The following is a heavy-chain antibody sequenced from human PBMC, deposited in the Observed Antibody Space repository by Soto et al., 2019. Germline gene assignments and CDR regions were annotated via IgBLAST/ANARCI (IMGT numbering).Heavy chain of an antibody. J-gene: IGHJ4*02. Sequence: QVQLQQWGTGLLKPSETLSLTCAVYGGSFSDYYWALIRQPPGKGLEWIGEISHSGGTNFNPSLKSRVTISVDTSKNHFSLKLSSVTAADTAVYYCARGRKGYSCSWYVDWGQGTLVTVSS. V-gene: IGHV4-34*01. D-gene: IGHD6-13*01. CDR3: ARGRKGYSCSWYVD. CDR2: ISHSGGT. CDR1: GGSFSDYY.